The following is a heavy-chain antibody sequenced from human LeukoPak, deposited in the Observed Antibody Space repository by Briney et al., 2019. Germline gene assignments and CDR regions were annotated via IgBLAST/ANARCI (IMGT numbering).Heavy chain of an antibody. V-gene: IGHV4-61*02. CDR1: GGSISSGSYY. J-gene: IGHJ4*02. D-gene: IGHD6-19*01. CDR3: AREEQWLGNDY. CDR2: IYTSGST. Sequence: SQTLSLTCTVSGGSISSGSYYWSWIRQPAGKGLEWIGRIYTSGSTNYNPSLKSRVTISVDTPKNQFSLKLSSVTAADTAVYYCAREEQWLGNDYWGQGTLVTVSS.